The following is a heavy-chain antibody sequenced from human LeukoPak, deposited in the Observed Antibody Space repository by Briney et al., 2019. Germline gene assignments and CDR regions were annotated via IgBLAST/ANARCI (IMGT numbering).Heavy chain of an antibody. CDR1: GFTFSSYW. CDR3: AREGVSSGYGSYYFDY. D-gene: IGHD3-22*01. V-gene: IGHV3-7*01. Sequence: GGSLRLSCAASGFTFSSYWMSWVRQAPGKGLEWVANIKQDGSEKYYVDSVKGRFTISRDYAKNSLYLQMNSLRAEDTAVYYCAREGVSSGYGSYYFDYWGQGTLVTVSS. CDR2: IKQDGSEK. J-gene: IGHJ4*02.